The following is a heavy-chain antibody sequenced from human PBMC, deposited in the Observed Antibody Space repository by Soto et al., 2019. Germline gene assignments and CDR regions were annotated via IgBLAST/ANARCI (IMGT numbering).Heavy chain of an antibody. J-gene: IGHJ5*02. V-gene: IGHV3-23*01. D-gene: IGHD6-19*01. CDR2: ISGSGGST. CDR3: AKDALGYSSGWYGWFDP. CDR1: GFTFSSYA. Sequence: PGGSLRLSCAASGFTFSSYAMSWVRQAPGKGLEWVSAISGSGGSTYYADSVKGRFTISRDNSKNTLYLQMNSLRAEDTAVYYCAKDALGYSSGWYGWFDPWGQGTLVTVSS.